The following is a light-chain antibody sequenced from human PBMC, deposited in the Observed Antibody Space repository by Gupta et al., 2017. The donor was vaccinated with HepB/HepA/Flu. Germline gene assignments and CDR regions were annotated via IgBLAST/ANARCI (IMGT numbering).Light chain of an antibody. CDR2: TAS. CDR3: QLRYSFPFT. Sequence: EIQMTQSPSSLSASVGNRVTITCRASQSIRNYLNWYQQKPGKAPKLLIYTASSLQSGVTTRFSGSGSGTDFSLTISSLQPEDFASYFCQLRYSFPFTFGQGTKLEIK. J-gene: IGKJ2*01. CDR1: QSIRNY. V-gene: IGKV1-39*01.